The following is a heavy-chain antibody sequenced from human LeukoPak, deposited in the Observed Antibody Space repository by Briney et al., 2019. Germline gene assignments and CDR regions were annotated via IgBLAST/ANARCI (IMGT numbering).Heavy chain of an antibody. CDR3: AGPAGDY. CDR2: VYHGGST. V-gene: IGHV4-38-2*02. J-gene: IGHJ4*02. CDR1: DYSINSANY. D-gene: IGHD6-25*01. Sequence: SETLSLTCTVSDYSINSANYWGWIRQPPGKGLEWIGSVYHGGSTYYNPSLKSRVTISVDASRNQFSLKLTSVTAADTAVYYCAGPAGDYWGQGTLVTVSS.